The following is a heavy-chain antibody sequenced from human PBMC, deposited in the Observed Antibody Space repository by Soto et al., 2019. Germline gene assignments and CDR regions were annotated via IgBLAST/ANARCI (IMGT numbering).Heavy chain of an antibody. CDR2: IYYSGST. CDR3: GREHEPEWLVRRTGDSSYYYYGMDV. J-gene: IGHJ6*02. D-gene: IGHD6-19*01. V-gene: IGHV4-59*01. CDR1: GGSISSYY. Sequence: SETLSLTCTVSGGSISSYYWSWIRQPPGKGLEWIGYIYYSGSTNYNPSLKSRVTISVDTSKNQFSLKLSSVTAADPAVYYCGREHEPEWLVRRTGDSSYYYYGMDVWGQGTTVTVSS.